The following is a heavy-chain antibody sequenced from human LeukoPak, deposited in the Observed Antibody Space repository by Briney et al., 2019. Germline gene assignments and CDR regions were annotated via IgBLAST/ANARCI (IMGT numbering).Heavy chain of an antibody. CDR3: ARPFDMAATEYFQH. Sequence: GESLKISCKGSGYSFTSYWIVWVRQMPGKGLEWMGIIYPGDSDTRYSPSPQGQVTISADKSISTAYLQWSSLKASDTAMSYCARPFDMAATEYFQHWGQGTLVTVSS. V-gene: IGHV5-51*01. CDR2: IYPGDSDT. CDR1: GYSFTSYW. J-gene: IGHJ1*01. D-gene: IGHD2-15*01.